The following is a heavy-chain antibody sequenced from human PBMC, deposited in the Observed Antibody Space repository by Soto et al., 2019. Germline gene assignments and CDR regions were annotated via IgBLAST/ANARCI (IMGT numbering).Heavy chain of an antibody. CDR2: ISGSGGST. D-gene: IGHD3-10*01. CDR3: AKDGSFVWSPYYFDY. J-gene: IGHJ4*02. Sequence: EVQLLESGGGLVQPGGSLRLSCAASGFTFSSYAMSWVRQAPGKGLEWVSAISGSGGSTYYADSVKGRFTISRDNSKNTLYLQINSLRAEDTAVYYCAKDGSFVWSPYYFDYWGQGTLVTVSS. CDR1: GFTFSSYA. V-gene: IGHV3-23*01.